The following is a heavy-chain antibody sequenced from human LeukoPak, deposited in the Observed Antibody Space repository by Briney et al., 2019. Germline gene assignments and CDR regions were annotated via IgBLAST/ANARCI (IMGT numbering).Heavy chain of an antibody. CDR1: GYTFTSYG. Sequence: GASVKVSCKASGYTFTSYGISWVRQALGQGLEWMGWISAYNGNTNYAQKLQGRFTITTDTSTSTAYMELRSLRSDDTAVYYCARGRKDYGDDHFDYWGQGTLVTVSS. CDR2: ISAYNGNT. V-gene: IGHV1-18*01. D-gene: IGHD4-17*01. J-gene: IGHJ4*02. CDR3: ARGRKDYGDDHFDY.